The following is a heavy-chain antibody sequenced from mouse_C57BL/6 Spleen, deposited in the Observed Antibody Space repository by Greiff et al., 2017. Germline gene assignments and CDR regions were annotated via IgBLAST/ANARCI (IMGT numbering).Heavy chain of an antibody. CDR1: GYAFSSSW. CDR2: IYPGDGDT. CDR3: ERSDYGRSYSWCDY. Sequence: VQLQQSGPELVKPGASVKISCKASGYAFSSSWMNWVKQRPGKGLEWIGRIYPGDGDTNYNGKFKGKATLTADKSSSTAYMQLSSLTSEDSAVYFCERSDYGRSYSWCDYWGQGTLVTASA. V-gene: IGHV1-82*01. J-gene: IGHJ3*01. D-gene: IGHD1-1*01.